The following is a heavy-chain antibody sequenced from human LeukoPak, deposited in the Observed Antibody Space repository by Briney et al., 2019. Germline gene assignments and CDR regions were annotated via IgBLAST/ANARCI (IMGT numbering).Heavy chain of an antibody. CDR3: ARQALRDGYNSDY. Sequence: IPGGSLRLSCAASGFTFSSYSMNWVRQAPGKGLEWVSSISSSSSYIYYADSVKGRFTISRDNAKNSLYLQMNSLRAEDTAVYYCARQALRDGYNSDYWGQGTLVTVSS. CDR2: ISSSSSYI. J-gene: IGHJ4*02. V-gene: IGHV3-21*01. D-gene: IGHD5-24*01. CDR1: GFTFSSYS.